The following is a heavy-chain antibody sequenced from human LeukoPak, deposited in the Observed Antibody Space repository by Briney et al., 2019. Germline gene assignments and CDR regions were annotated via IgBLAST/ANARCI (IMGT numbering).Heavy chain of an antibody. Sequence: GWSLRLFCAASGFTFSSYSLNWVRQAPGKGLEWVSSISSSSSYIYYADSGKGRFTISRDNATNSLYLQMNSLRAEDTAVYYCARPSTQGRVAGAFDIWGQGTMVTVSS. V-gene: IGHV3-21*01. CDR1: GFTFSSYS. J-gene: IGHJ3*02. CDR2: ISSSSSYI. D-gene: IGHD6-19*01. CDR3: ARPSTQGRVAGAFDI.